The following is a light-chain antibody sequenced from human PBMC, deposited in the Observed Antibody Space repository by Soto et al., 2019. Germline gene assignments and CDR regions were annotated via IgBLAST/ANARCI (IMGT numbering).Light chain of an antibody. CDR2: AAS. CDR1: QIIGSY. V-gene: IGKV1-39*01. CDR3: QQSYIAPWT. Sequence: DIQMTKSPSYLSESVGDRVTITCRASQIIGSYLKWYQQKPGKAPKLLIYAASGLQSGVPSRFSGSGSGTDFILTINNLQPDDSATYYCQQSYIAPWTFGQGTKVEIK. J-gene: IGKJ1*01.